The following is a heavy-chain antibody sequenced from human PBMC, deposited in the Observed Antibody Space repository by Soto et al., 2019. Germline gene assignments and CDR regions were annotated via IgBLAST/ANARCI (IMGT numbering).Heavy chain of an antibody. CDR1: GGSISSGGYH. J-gene: IGHJ5*02. D-gene: IGHD1-20*01. CDR2: IYYSGST. V-gene: IGHV4-31*02. Sequence: SETLSLTCTVSGGSISSGGYHWGWIRQHPGKGLEWIGYIYYSGSTYYNPSLKSRVTISVDTSKDQFSLKLSSVTAADTAVYYCARERLTGTRFNWFDPWGQGTLVTV. CDR3: ARERLTGTRFNWFDP.